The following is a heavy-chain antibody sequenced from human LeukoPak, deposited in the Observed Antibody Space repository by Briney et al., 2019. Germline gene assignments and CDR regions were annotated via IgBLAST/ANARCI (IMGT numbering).Heavy chain of an antibody. V-gene: IGHV3-11*05. Sequence: GGSLRLSCAASGFTFSTYAMSWVRRAPGKGLEWVSYIGSSGSYTNYADSVKGRFTMSRDNAKNSLYLQMNSLRVEDTAVYFCARGYCNGGYCLPHYWGQGTLVTVSS. J-gene: IGHJ4*02. CDR1: GFTFSTYA. D-gene: IGHD2-15*01. CDR3: ARGYCNGGYCLPHY. CDR2: IGSSGSYT.